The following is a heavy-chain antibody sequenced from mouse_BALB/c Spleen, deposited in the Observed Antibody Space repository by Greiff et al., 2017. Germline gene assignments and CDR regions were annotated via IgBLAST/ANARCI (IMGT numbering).Heavy chain of an antibody. J-gene: IGHJ2*01. CDR1: GFNIKDTY. CDR3: ARTLYYGNYETVDY. V-gene: IGHV1-22*01. D-gene: IGHD2-1*01. Sequence: EVQLQQSGAELVKPGASVKLSCTASGFNIKDTYMHWVKQSHGKSLEWIGGINPNNGGTSYNQKFKGKATLTVDKSSSTAYMELRSLTSEDSAVYYCARTLYYGNYETVDYWGQGTTLTVSS. CDR2: INPNNGGT.